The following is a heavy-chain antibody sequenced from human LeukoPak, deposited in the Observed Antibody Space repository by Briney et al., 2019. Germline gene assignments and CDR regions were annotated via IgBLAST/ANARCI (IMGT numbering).Heavy chain of an antibody. Sequence: GESLKISCKASGYSFTSYWIGWVRQMPGKGLEWMGIIYLDDFDVRYSPSFKGQVTISADKSITTAYLQWSSLKASDTAIYYCARHGKLSSSRNWFDPWGQGTLVTVSS. CDR3: ARHGKLSSSRNWFDP. CDR2: IYLDDFDV. D-gene: IGHD1-26*01. CDR1: GYSFTSYW. J-gene: IGHJ5*02. V-gene: IGHV5-51*01.